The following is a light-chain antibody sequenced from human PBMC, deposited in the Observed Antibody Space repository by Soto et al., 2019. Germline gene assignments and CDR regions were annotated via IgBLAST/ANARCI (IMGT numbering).Light chain of an antibody. CDR3: QQYGSSPTWT. CDR1: QSVSSNY. Sequence: EIVLTQSPGTLSLSPGERATLSCRASQSVSSNYLTWYQQKPGQAPRLLISGASSRATGIPARFSGSGSGTDFTLTISRLEPEDFAVYYCQQYGSSPTWTFGQGTQVEIK. J-gene: IGKJ1*01. V-gene: IGKV3-20*01. CDR2: GAS.